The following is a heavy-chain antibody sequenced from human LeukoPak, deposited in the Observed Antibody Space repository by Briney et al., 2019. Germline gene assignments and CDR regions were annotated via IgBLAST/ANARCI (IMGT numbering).Heavy chain of an antibody. J-gene: IGHJ6*02. CDR2: ISSSSSTT. CDR1: GFTFSSYS. CDR3: AREISGSYYSGYYYYGMDV. D-gene: IGHD1-26*01. V-gene: IGHV3-48*01. Sequence: GGSLRLSCAASGFTFSSYSMNWVRQAPGKGLEWVSYISSSSSTTYYADSVKGRFTISRDNAKNSLYLQMNSLRAEDTAVYYCAREISGSYYSGYYYYGMDVWGQGTTVTVSS.